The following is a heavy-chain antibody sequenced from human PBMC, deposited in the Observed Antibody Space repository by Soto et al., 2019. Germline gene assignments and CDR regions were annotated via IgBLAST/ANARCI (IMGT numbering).Heavy chain of an antibody. J-gene: IGHJ4*02. CDR2: IYFNGSP. V-gene: IGHV4-39*01. CDR1: CGSISSSSNY. Sequence: SETLSLTCAVSCGSISSSSNYWGWIRQPPGKGLEWIGSIYFNGSPYYSPSLKSRVTISVDTSKNQFALKLSSVTAADTAVYYCARALSGSDCFDYWGQGTLVTVSS. D-gene: IGHD1-26*01. CDR3: ARALSGSDCFDY.